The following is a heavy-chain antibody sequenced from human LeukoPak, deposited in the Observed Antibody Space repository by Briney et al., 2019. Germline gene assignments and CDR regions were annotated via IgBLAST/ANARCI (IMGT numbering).Heavy chain of an antibody. Sequence: GSLRLSCAASGFTFSSYWMSWVRQAPGKGLEWVANIKQDGSEKYYVDSVKGRFTISRDNSKNTLYLQMNSLRAEDTAVYYCARAQDQDTALVTSGFDYWGQGTLVTVSS. CDR2: IKQDGSEK. J-gene: IGHJ4*02. V-gene: IGHV3-7*03. D-gene: IGHD5-18*01. CDR3: ARAQDQDTALVTSGFDY. CDR1: GFTFSSYW.